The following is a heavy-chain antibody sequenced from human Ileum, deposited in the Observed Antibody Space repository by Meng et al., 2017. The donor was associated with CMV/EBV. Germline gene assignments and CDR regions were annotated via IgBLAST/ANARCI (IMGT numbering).Heavy chain of an antibody. V-gene: IGHV4-4*07. D-gene: IGHD7-27*01. CDR2: IYTSGSS. CDR1: GGSMSSYY. Sequence: QVGWQEAGLGLVKPPDPRSLACTVSGGSMSSYYWRWIRQPAVKGLEWIGRIYTSGSSNYNSSLKSRVTMSVDTSKNQFSMKLNSVTAADTAVYYCAREGPTDWGRALDYWGQGTLVTVSS. CDR3: AREGPTDWGRALDY. J-gene: IGHJ4*02.